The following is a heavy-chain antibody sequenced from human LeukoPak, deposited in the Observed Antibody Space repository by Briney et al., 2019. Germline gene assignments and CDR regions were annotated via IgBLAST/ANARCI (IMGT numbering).Heavy chain of an antibody. J-gene: IGHJ4*02. V-gene: IGHV3-23*01. CDR3: ARDYYDVSGYYYEGGPPTAPPDY. CDR2: VSGSGGST. Sequence: GGSLRLSCAASGFTFSSYAMSWVRQAPGKGLEWVSAVSGSGGSTYYADSVKGRFTISRDNSKNTLYLQMNSLRAEDTAVYYCARDYYDVSGYYYEGGPPTAPPDYWGQGTLVTVSS. D-gene: IGHD3-22*01. CDR1: GFTFSSYA.